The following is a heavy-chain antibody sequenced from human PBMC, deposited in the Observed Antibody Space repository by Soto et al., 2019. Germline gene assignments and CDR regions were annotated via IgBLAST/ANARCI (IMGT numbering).Heavy chain of an antibody. D-gene: IGHD3-10*01. CDR1: GFTFSSYG. CDR3: AKDTRGDYYGSGSYFEPSGNSFDY. CDR2: ISYDGSNK. J-gene: IGHJ4*02. V-gene: IGHV3-30*18. Sequence: GGSLRLSCAASGFTFSSYGMHWVRQAPGKGLEWVAVISYDGSNKYYADSVKGRFTISRDNSKNTLYLQMNSLRAEDTAVYYCAKDTRGDYYGSGSYFEPSGNSFDYWGQGTLVTVSS.